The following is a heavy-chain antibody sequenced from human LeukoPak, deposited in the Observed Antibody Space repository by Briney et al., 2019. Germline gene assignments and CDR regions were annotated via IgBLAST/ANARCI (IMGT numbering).Heavy chain of an antibody. CDR1: GYTFTGYY. D-gene: IGHD5-18*01. Sequence: ASVKVSCKASGYTFTGYYMHWVRQAPGQGLEWMGWINPNSGGTNYAQKFQGWVTMTRDTSISTAYMELSRLRSDDTAVYYCARGGMRYTAMVLFDYWGQGTLVTVSS. CDR3: ARGGMRYTAMVLFDY. V-gene: IGHV1-2*04. CDR2: INPNSGGT. J-gene: IGHJ4*02.